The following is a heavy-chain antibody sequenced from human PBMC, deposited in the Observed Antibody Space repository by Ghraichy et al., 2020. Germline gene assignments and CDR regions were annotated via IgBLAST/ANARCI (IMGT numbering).Heavy chain of an antibody. J-gene: IGHJ2*01. CDR2: MYFGGAT. Sequence: SETLSLTCTVLGGPISSLDYFWGWVRQSPGRGLEWIGSMYFGGATYYNSSLEGRVAISVDTSKNHISLKVHSITAADTAVYYCAQRKFLYFDLWGRGTPVTVS. CDR3: AQRKFLYFDL. V-gene: IGHV4-39*02. CDR1: GGPISSLDYF.